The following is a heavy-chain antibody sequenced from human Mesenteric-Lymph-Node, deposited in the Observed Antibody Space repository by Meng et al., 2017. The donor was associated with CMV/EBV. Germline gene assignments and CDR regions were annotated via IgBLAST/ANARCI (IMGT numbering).Heavy chain of an antibody. Sequence: FSRTTAGVGGGWSRQPPGKALEWLAVVYWNDAKLYSPSLRSRLSISKDTSRNQVVLTMTDMDPEDTATYYCARPFYFDSSGYFFDHWGQGALVTVSS. D-gene: IGHD3-22*01. J-gene: IGHJ4*02. CDR1: FSRTTAGVG. V-gene: IGHV2-5*01. CDR2: VYWNDAK. CDR3: ARPFYFDSSGYFFDH.